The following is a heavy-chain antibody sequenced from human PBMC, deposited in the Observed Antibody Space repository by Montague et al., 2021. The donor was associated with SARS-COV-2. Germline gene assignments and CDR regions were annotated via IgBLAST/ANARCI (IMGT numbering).Heavy chain of an antibody. CDR2: VHDIESS. CDR3: ARGTLGGREGRTRRYDGLDS. CDR1: GGSISRYF. V-gene: IGHV4-59*01. Sequence: SETLSLTCTVSGGSISRYFWNWIRQTPGKGLEWMGYVHDIESSIYNPSLQSRITIPLDTPKNQFSLRLNAVTAADTAVYYCARGTLGGREGRTRRYDGLDSWGQGILVTVSS. D-gene: IGHD3-16*01. J-gene: IGHJ4*02.